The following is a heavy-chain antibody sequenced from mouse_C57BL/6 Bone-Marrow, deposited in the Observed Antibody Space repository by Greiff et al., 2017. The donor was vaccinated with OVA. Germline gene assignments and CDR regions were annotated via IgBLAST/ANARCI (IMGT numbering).Heavy chain of an antibody. Sequence: EVMLVESGGGLVQPGGSLKLSCAASGFTFSDYGMAWVRQAPRKGPEWVAFISNLAYSIYYADTVTGRFTISRENAKNTLYLEMSSLRSEDTAMYYCARRAVVATDYAMDYWGQGTSVTVSS. CDR2: ISNLAYSI. CDR1: GFTFSDYG. V-gene: IGHV5-15*04. CDR3: ARRAVVATDYAMDY. D-gene: IGHD1-1*01. J-gene: IGHJ4*01.